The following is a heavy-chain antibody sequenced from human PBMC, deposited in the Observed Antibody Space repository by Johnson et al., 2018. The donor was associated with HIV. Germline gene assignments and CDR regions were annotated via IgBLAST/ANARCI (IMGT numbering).Heavy chain of an antibody. CDR1: GFTFSDYA. V-gene: IGHV3-30*14. CDR3: AKDRYYYDSSGYYYVQDAFDI. J-gene: IGHJ3*02. D-gene: IGHD3-22*01. CDR2: ISYDGGSK. Sequence: QVQLVESGGGLVQPGGSLRLSCAASGFTFSDYAMHWVRQAPGKGLEWVAVISYDGGSKYYADSVKGRFTVSRDNSKSTLYLQLNSLRAEDTAIYYCAKDRYYYDSSGYYYVQDAFDIWGQGAMVTVSS.